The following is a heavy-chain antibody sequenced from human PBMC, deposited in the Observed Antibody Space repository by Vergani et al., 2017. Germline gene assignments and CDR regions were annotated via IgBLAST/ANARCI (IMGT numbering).Heavy chain of an antibody. CDR2: ISGTGGFT. J-gene: IGHJ5*01. CDR3: AKSASVSMSLPNWFES. V-gene: IGHV3-23*01. Sequence: EVRLLESGGDLLQSGESLKISCAASGFSFKDYAMSWVRQAPGKGLEWVSGISGTGGFTFYADSVKARFTISRDNYKNTLYLQMSSLRADDTAVYYCAKSASVSMSLPNWFESWGQGTHVTVS. CDR1: GFSFKDYA.